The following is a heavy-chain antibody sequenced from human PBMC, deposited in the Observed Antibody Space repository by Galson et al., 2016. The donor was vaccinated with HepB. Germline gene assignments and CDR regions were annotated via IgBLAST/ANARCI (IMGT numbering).Heavy chain of an antibody. V-gene: IGHV1-3*01. CDR1: GYTFTSYG. Sequence: SVKVSCKASGYTFTSYGIHWVRQAPGQSLEWMGWINAGNGNTRYSQNFQGRVTITRDTSVSTAYMELSSLRSEDTAMYYCARSAGTVGGTPYFDYWGQGTTVIVSS. CDR3: ARSAGTVGGTPYFDY. CDR2: INAGNGNT. D-gene: IGHD6-19*01. J-gene: IGHJ4*03.